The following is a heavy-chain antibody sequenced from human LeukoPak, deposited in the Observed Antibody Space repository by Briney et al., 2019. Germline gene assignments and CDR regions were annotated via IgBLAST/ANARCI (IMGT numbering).Heavy chain of an antibody. CDR1: GYTFTGYY. Sequence: GASVKVSCKASGYTFTGYYMHWVQQAPGQGLEWMGWINPNSGGTNYAQKFQGRVTMTRDTSISTAYMELSRLRSDDTAVYYCARDLSRWGPAWHCSSTSCYPGTFDYWGQGTLVTVSS. CDR3: ARDLSRWGPAWHCSSTSCYPGTFDY. V-gene: IGHV1-2*02. D-gene: IGHD2-2*01. CDR2: INPNSGGT. J-gene: IGHJ4*02.